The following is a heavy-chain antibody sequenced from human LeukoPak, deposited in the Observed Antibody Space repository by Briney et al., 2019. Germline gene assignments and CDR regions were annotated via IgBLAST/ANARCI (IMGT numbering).Heavy chain of an antibody. CDR1: GGSISSGGYY. CDR2: ISYSGST. Sequence: SETLSLTCTVSGGSISSGGYYWSWIRLHPGKGLEWIGYISYSGSTYYNPSLKSRVTISVDTSKNQFSLKLSSVTAADTAVYYCARGVASDFDYWGQGTLVTVSS. D-gene: IGHD5-12*01. CDR3: ARGVASDFDY. V-gene: IGHV4-31*03. J-gene: IGHJ4*02.